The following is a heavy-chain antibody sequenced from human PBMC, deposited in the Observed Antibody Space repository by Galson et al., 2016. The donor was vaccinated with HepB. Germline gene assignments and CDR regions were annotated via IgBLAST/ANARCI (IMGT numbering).Heavy chain of an antibody. CDR3: ARVGPLGSYDY. Sequence: SVKVSCKASGYTFTNYGITWVRQAPGQGLEWMGWISPYNGDTNFAQKFQGRVTMTTDTSTSTVYTELRSLRYDNTAVYFCARVGPLGSYDYWGQGTLVTVSS. CDR2: ISPYNGDT. V-gene: IGHV1-18*01. CDR1: GYTFTNYG. J-gene: IGHJ4*02. D-gene: IGHD7-27*01.